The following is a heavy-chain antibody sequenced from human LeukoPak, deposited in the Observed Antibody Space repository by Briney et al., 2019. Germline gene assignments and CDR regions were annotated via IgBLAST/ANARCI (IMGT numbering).Heavy chain of an antibody. CDR3: ARVGTHAVDV. CDR1: GFTFSGSW. CDR2: IKHIGGEK. Sequence: GGSLRLSCAASGFTFSGSWMTWVRQAPGKGLEWVASIKHIGGEKKYVGSVKGRFTISRDNAKNSLYLQMDSLRAEDTAVYYCARVGTHAVDVWGRGTMVTVSS. V-gene: IGHV3-7*05. J-gene: IGHJ3*01. D-gene: IGHD7-27*01.